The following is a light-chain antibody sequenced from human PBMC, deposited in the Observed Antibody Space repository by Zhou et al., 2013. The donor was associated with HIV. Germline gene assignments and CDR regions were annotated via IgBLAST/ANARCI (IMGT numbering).Light chain of an antibody. CDR2: KAS. V-gene: IGKV1-5*03. CDR3: QQCDNYSIT. J-gene: IGKJ5*01. CDR1: QIINYW. Sequence: DIQMTQSPSTLSAFVGDRVTIACRASQIINYWLAWYQQRPGKAPKLLIYKASTLVSGVPSRFSGSGSGTEFTLTISSLQPDDFATYYCQQCDNYSITFGQGTRLEIK.